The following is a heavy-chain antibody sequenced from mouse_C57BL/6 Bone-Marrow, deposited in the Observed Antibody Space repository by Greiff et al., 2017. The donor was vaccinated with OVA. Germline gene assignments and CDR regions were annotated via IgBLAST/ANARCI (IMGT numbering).Heavy chain of an antibody. CDR1: GFTFSDAW. J-gene: IGHJ3*01. V-gene: IGHV6-6*01. D-gene: IGHD1-1*01. Sequence: EVQRVESGGGLVQPGGSMTLSCAASGFTFSDAWMDWVRQSPETGLEWVAAIRNKANNHATYSAESVKGRFTISRDDSKSSVYLQMNSLRAEDTGIYYCTRGGHGSPWFAYWGQGTLVTVSA. CDR3: TRGGHGSPWFAY. CDR2: IRNKANNHAT.